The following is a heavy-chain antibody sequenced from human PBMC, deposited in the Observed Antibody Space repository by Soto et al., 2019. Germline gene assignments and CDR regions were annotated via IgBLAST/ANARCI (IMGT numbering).Heavy chain of an antibody. J-gene: IGHJ5*02. CDR2: IYSSENT. V-gene: IGHV4-39*01. CDR3: ARASGCSDGSCAFDP. D-gene: IGHD2-15*01. Sequence: PSETLSLTCTVSGGSVSTNSYSWGWIRQSPGKGLEWIGTIYSSENTYYNPSLLSRVTISVDTSKNEFSLRLSSVTAADTAVYYCARASGCSDGSCAFDPWGQGTLVTVSS. CDR1: GGSVSTNSYS.